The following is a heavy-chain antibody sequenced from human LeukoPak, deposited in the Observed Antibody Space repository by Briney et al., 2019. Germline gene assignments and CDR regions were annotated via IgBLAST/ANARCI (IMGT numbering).Heavy chain of an antibody. CDR2: ISSNRGVI. CDR3: VEDMFSVGWLTAILD. V-gene: IGHV3-9*01. CDR1: GFNFDGYA. Sequence: PGRSLRLSCAASGFNFDGYAMRWVRQAPGKGLEWVSGISSNRGVIEYADSVKGRFTISKDSAKNSLYMQMNRLRTEDTAVYYCVEDMFSVGWLTAILDWGQGTLVNGSS. J-gene: IGHJ4*01. D-gene: IGHD3-9*01.